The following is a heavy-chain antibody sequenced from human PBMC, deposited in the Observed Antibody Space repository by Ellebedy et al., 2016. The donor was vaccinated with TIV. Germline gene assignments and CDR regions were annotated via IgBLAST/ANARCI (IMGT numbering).Heavy chain of an antibody. D-gene: IGHD6-13*01. Sequence: ASVQVSCKASGYTFTSYDINWVRQATGQGLEWMGWMNPNSGNTGYAPKFKGRVTITRNASISTAYMELSSLRSEDTAVYYCARVRDNSWYYWGQGTLVTVSS. CDR1: GYTFTSYD. CDR3: ARVRDNSWYY. CDR2: MNPNSGNT. V-gene: IGHV1-8*03. J-gene: IGHJ4*02.